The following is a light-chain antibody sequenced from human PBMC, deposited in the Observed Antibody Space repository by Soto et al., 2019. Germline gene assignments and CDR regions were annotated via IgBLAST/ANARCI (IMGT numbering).Light chain of an antibody. CDR2: EVS. V-gene: IGLV2-14*01. CDR3: SSYTSSSTVVV. Sequence: QSALTQPASVSGSPGQSITISCTGTSRDVGGYNYVSWYQQHPGKAPKLMIYEVSNRPSGVSNRFSASKSGNTASLTISGLQAEEEADYYCSSYTSSSTVVVFGGGTKLTVL. CDR1: SRDVGGYNY. J-gene: IGLJ2*01.